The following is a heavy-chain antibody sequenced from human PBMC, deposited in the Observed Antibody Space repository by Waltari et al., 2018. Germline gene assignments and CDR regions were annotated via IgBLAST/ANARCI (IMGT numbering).Heavy chain of an antibody. CDR1: GYSISSGYY. V-gene: IGHV4-38-2*02. Sequence: QVQLQESGPGLVKPSETLSLTCTVPGYSISSGYYWGWIRQPPGKGLEWIGSIYHSGSTYYNPSLKSRVTISVDTSKNQFSLKLSSVTAADTAVYYCARDRRGSYAYWGQGTLVTVSS. CDR2: IYHSGST. D-gene: IGHD1-26*01. CDR3: ARDRRGSYAY. J-gene: IGHJ4*02.